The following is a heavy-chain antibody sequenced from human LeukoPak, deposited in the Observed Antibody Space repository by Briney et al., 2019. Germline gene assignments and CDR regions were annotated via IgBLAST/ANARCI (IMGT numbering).Heavy chain of an antibody. V-gene: IGHV1-69*05. CDR2: IIPIFGTA. Sequence: ASVKASCKASGGTFSSYAIGWVRQAPGQGLEWMGRIIPIFGTANYAQKFQGRVTITTDESTSTAYMELSSLRSEDTAVYYCARGPPPYSSSWYDYWGQGTLVTVSS. CDR1: GGTFSSYA. J-gene: IGHJ4*02. CDR3: ARGPPPYSSSWYDY. D-gene: IGHD6-13*01.